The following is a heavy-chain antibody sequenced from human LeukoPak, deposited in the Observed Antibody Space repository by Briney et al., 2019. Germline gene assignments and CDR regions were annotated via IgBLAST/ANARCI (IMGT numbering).Heavy chain of an antibody. CDR2: ISSSSSYI. J-gene: IGHJ6*02. V-gene: IGHV3-21*01. D-gene: IGHD1-20*01. CDR1: GFTFSSYS. Sequence: PGGSLRLSCAASGFTFSSYSMNWVRQAPGKGLEWVSSISSSSSYIYYADSVKGRFTISRDNAKNSLYLQMNSLRAEDTAVYYCARDKSRYNWNLGMDAWGQGTTVTVSS. CDR3: ARDKSRYNWNLGMDA.